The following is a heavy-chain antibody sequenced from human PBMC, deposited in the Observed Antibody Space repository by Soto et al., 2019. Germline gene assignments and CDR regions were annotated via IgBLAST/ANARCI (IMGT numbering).Heavy chain of an antibody. D-gene: IGHD1-26*01. V-gene: IGHV1-46*01. CDR2: INPSGGST. CDR3: ARDEYSGLYYFDY. Sequence: XSVKVSCKASVYTFTSYYMHWVRQAPGQGLEWMGIINPSGGSTSYAQKFQGRVTMTRDTSTSTVYMELSSLRSEDTAVYYCARDEYSGLYYFDYWGQGTLVTVSS. J-gene: IGHJ4*02. CDR1: VYTFTSYY.